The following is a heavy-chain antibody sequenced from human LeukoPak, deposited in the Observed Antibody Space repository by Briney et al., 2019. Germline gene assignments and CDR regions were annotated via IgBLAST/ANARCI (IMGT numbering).Heavy chain of an antibody. Sequence: PSETLSLTCTVSGGSVSSGSYYWSWIRQPPGKGLEWIEYIYYSGSTNYNPSLKSRVTISVDTSKNQFSLKLSSVTAADTAVYYCARRLSGSYFRIDYWGQGTLVTVFS. CDR1: GGSVSSGSYY. D-gene: IGHD1-26*01. CDR2: IYYSGST. CDR3: ARRLSGSYFRIDY. J-gene: IGHJ4*02. V-gene: IGHV4-61*01.